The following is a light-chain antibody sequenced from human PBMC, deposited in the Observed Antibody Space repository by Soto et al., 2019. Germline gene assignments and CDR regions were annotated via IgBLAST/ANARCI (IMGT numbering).Light chain of an antibody. CDR3: SSFASSSPPYV. CDR2: DVT. CDR1: SNDVGAYNY. V-gene: IGLV2-14*03. Sequence: QSALTQPASVSGSPGQSITISCTGTSNDVGAYNYVSWYQQHPGKAPKLMIYDVTNRPSGVSTRFSGSKSGNTASLTISGLQAEDEAEYYCSSFASSSPPYVFGTGTKVTVL. J-gene: IGLJ1*01.